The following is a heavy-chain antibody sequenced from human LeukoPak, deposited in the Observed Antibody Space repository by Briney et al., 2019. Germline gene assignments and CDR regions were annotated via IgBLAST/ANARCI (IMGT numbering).Heavy chain of an antibody. J-gene: IGHJ6*02. D-gene: IGHD4-17*01. Sequence: GGSLRLSCAASGFTVSSNYMSWVRQAPGKGLEWVSVIYSGGSTYYADSVKGRFTISRDNSKNTLYLQMNSLRAEDTAVYYCASCYGDYPKDYYGMDVWGQGTTVTVSS. CDR3: ASCYGDYPKDYYGMDV. CDR1: GFTVSSNY. V-gene: IGHV3-66*01. CDR2: IYSGGST.